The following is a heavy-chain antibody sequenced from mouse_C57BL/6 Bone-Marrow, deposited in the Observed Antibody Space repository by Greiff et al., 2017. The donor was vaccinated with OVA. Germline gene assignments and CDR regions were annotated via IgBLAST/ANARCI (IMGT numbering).Heavy chain of an antibody. CDR2: INSDGGST. CDR3: ARPMVIDY. J-gene: IGHJ2*01. Sequence: EVKLVESGGGLVQPGESLKLSCESNEYEFPSHDMSWVRKTPEKRLALVAAINSDGGSTYYPETMKSRFTISRDNTKKTLYMQMSSLRSEDTALCYCARPMVIDYWGQGTTLTVSS. D-gene: IGHD2-2*01. CDR1: EYEFPSHD. V-gene: IGHV5-2*01.